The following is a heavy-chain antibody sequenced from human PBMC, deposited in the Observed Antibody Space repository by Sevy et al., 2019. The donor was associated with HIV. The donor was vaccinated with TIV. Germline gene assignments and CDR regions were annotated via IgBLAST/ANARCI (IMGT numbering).Heavy chain of an antibody. V-gene: IGHV4-39*02. Sequence: SENLSLTCSVSGGTIVSSGHYWGWIRQTPGKGLEWIGSIYYNGHTYYNPSLNSRLTISIDTSKNQFSLNLSSVTAAEPAIYFCAREAGGYDYDYGMDVWGQGTTVTVSS. D-gene: IGHD5-12*01. CDR1: GGTIVSSGHY. CDR3: AREAGGYDYDYGMDV. CDR2: IYYNGHT. J-gene: IGHJ6*02.